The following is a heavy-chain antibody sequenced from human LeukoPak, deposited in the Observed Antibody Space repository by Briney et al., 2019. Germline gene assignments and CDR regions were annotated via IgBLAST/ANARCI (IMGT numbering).Heavy chain of an antibody. V-gene: IGHV3-74*01. J-gene: IGHJ4*02. Sequence: GGSLRLSCAASGFTFSSYWMXXXXXXPXXXXXXVSRINSDGSSTSYADSVKGRFTISXDXXXXTLYLQMNSLRAEDTAVYYCARDLDYDSSGPYGGYWGQGTLVTVSS. D-gene: IGHD3-22*01. CDR1: GFTFSSYW. CDR2: INSDGSST. CDR3: ARDLDYDSSGPYGGY.